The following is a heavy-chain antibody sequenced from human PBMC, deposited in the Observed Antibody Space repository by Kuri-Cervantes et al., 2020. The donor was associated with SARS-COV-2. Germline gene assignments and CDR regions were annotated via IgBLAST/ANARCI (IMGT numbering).Heavy chain of an antibody. D-gene: IGHD3-16*01. CDR2: IYHSGST. V-gene: IGHV4-38-2*01. CDR3: ASLFRGDFDY. CDR1: GYSISSGYY. J-gene: IGHJ4*02. Sequence: SETLSLTCAVSGYSISSGYYWGWIRQPPGKGLEWIGSIYHSGSTYYNPSLKSRVTISVDTSKNQFSLKLSSVTAADTAVYYCASLFRGDFDYWGQGTLVTVSS.